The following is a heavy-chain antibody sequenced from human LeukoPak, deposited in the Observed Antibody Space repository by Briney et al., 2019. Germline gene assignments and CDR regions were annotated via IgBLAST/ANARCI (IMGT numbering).Heavy chain of an antibody. CDR2: TQTSGST. CDR3: ARSDSSRGNGINY. J-gene: IGHJ4*02. CDR1: GASINSYY. Sequence: SETLSLTCTVSGASINSYYWNWIRQPAGKGPEWIGRTQTSGSTNYNPSLKSRVTMSVDTSKNQCSLKLSSVTAADTAVYYCARSDSSRGNGINYWGQGTLVTVSS. D-gene: IGHD4-23*01. V-gene: IGHV4-4*07.